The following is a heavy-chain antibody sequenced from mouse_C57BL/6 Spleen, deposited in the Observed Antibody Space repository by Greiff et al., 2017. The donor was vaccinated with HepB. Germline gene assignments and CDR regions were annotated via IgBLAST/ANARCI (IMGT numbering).Heavy chain of an antibody. CDR1: GYSFTGYY. CDR2: INPSTGGT. D-gene: IGHD1-1*01. V-gene: IGHV1-42*01. CDR3: ARSGDYGSSYYYFDY. J-gene: IGHJ2*01. Sequence: VQLQQSGPELVKPGASVKISCKASGYSFTGYYMNWVKQSPEKSLEWIGEINPSTGGTTYNQKFKAKATLTVDKSSSTAYMQLKSLTSEDSAVYYCARSGDYGSSYYYFDYWGKGTTLTVSS.